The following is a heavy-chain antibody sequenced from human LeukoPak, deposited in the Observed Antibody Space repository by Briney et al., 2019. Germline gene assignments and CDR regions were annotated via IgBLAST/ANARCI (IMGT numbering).Heavy chain of an antibody. J-gene: IGHJ4*02. CDR3: ARGGGYSRPVDY. CDR1: GYTLTELS. D-gene: IGHD6-13*01. CDR2: FDPEDGET. V-gene: IGHV1-24*01. Sequence: ASVKVSCKVSGYTLTELSMHWVRQAPGKGLEWMGGFDPEDGETIYAQKFQGRVTMTEDTSTDTAYMELSSLRSEDTAVYYCARGGGYSRPVDYWGQGTLVTVSS.